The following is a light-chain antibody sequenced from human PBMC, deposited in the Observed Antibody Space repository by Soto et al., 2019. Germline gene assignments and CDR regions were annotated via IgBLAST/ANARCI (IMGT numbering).Light chain of an antibody. CDR3: QQRSDWPWT. J-gene: IGKJ1*01. V-gene: IGKV3-11*01. CDR2: DVS. CDR1: QSVTDF. Sequence: EIVLTQSPATLSLSPGERGTLSCRASQSVTDFLGWYQQKPGQAPRLLVYDVSNRAPGIPARFSGGGSGTNFTLTISNLEPEDFAVYYCQQRSDWPWTLGQATKVDIK.